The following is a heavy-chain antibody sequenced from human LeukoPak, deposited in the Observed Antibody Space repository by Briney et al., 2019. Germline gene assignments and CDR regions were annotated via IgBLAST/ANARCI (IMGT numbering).Heavy chain of an antibody. CDR2: INHSGST. Sequence: PSETLSLTCAVYGGSFSGYYWSWIRQPPGKGLEWIGEINHSGSTNYNPSLKSRVTISVDTFKNQFSLKLSSVTAADTAVYYCARQEVILFDYWGQGTLVTVSS. D-gene: IGHD3-16*01. J-gene: IGHJ4*02. CDR1: GGSFSGYY. CDR3: ARQEVILFDY. V-gene: IGHV4-34*01.